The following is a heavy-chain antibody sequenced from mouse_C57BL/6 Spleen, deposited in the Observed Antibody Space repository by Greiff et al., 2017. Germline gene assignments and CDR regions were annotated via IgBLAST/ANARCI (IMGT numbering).Heavy chain of an antibody. Sequence: QVLLQQPGAELVKPGASVKMSCKASGYTFTSYWITWVKQRPGQGLEWIGDIYPGSGSTNYNEKFKSKATLTVDTSSSTAYMQLSSLTSEDSAVYYCARGDGYEAWFAYWGQGTLVTVSA. CDR3: ARGDGYEAWFAY. J-gene: IGHJ3*01. V-gene: IGHV1-55*01. CDR1: GYTFTSYW. D-gene: IGHD2-2*01. CDR2: IYPGSGST.